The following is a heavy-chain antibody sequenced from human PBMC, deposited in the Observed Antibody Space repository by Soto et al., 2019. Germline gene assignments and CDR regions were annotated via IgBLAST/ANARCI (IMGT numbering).Heavy chain of an antibody. CDR2: INPNSGGT. CDR1: GYPFTGYY. Sequence: ASVKVYLKACGYPFTGYYMHWVRQAPGQGLEWMGWINPNSGGTNYAQKFQGRVTMTRYTSISTAYMELSRLRSYDTAVYYCARGPNDSSSPHYYYYYGMDVWGQGTPVTVSS. J-gene: IGHJ6*02. V-gene: IGHV1-2*02. D-gene: IGHD6-6*01. CDR3: ARGPNDSSSPHYYYYYGMDV.